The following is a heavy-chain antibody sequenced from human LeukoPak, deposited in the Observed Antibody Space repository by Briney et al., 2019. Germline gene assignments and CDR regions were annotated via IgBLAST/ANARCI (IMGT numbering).Heavy chain of an antibody. D-gene: IGHD1-14*01. CDR2: ISPDGSGI. Sequence: GGSLRLSCAASGFTFSSYAMSWVRQAPGKGLFCVSSISPDGSGIRYVDSVRGRFTISRDNAMKTLYLEMNSLRLEDTAVYYCVRGTTAWKGFDYWGQGTLVTVSS. V-gene: IGHV3-74*01. J-gene: IGHJ4*02. CDR1: GFTFSSYA. CDR3: VRGTTAWKGFDY.